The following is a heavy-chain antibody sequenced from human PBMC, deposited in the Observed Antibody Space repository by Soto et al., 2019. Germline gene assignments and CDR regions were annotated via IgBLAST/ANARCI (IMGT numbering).Heavy chain of an antibody. D-gene: IGHD3-9*01. Sequence: EMQLVESGGGLVQAGGSLRLSCAASGFTFKTYDMHWVRQATGKGLEWVSGIGTTGDTYYSGSVKGRFTISRESAKNSFYLQMNSLRAGDTAVYYCAREGHDLLTGSKYGLDVWGRGTTVTVSS. CDR1: GFTFKTYD. CDR3: AREGHDLLTGSKYGLDV. CDR2: IGTTGDT. V-gene: IGHV3-13*01. J-gene: IGHJ6*02.